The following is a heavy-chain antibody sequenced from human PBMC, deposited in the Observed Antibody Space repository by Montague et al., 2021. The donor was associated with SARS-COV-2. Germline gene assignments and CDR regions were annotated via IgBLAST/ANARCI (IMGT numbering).Heavy chain of an antibody. CDR2: IYYSGST. D-gene: IGHD4-23*01. CDR3: ARLVETYYYYYGMDV. J-gene: IGHJ6*02. Sequence: SETLSLTCTVSGGSISSSGYYWGWIRQPPGKGLEWIGSIYYSGSTYYNPSLKSRVTISVDTSKNQFSLKLSSVTAADTAVYYCARLVETYYYYYGMDVWGQGTTVTVSS. V-gene: IGHV4-39*01. CDR1: GGSISSSGYY.